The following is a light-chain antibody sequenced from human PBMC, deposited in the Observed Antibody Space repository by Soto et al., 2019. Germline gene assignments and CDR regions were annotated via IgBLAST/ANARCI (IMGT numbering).Light chain of an antibody. Sequence: ETMMTQSPATRSVSPGDTATLSCRASQSVHNDLAWYQQKPGQAPRLLIYYASTRATDIPARFSGSGSGTEFTLTISSLQSEDFALYYCQQYSDWPPITFGQGTRLEMK. V-gene: IGKV3-15*01. CDR3: QQYSDWPPIT. CDR2: YAS. J-gene: IGKJ5*01. CDR1: QSVHND.